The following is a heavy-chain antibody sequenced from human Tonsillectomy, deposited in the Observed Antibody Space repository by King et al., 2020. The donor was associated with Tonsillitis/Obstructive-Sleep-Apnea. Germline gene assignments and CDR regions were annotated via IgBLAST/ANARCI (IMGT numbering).Heavy chain of an antibody. CDR3: ARGKYQLQDYYMDV. J-gene: IGHJ6*03. D-gene: IGHD2-2*01. CDR2: INPNGGST. CDR1: GYTFTNYY. Sequence: VQLVESGAEVKKPGASVKVSCKASGYTFTNYYMHWVRQAPGQGLEWMGIINPNGGSTSYAQKLQDRVTMTRDTSTSTVYMELNSLRSEETAVYYCARGKYQLQDYYMDVWGKGTTVTVSS. V-gene: IGHV1-46*01.